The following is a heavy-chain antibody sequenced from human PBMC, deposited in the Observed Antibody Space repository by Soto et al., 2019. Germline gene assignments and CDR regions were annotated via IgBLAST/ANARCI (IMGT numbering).Heavy chain of an antibody. Sequence: GGSLRLSCAASGFTFSSYGMNWVRQAPGKGLEWVSSISSSGNYIYYADSVKGRFTISRDNAKNSLYLQMNSLSAEDTAVYYCANGYGSTIWGQGTLVTVSS. V-gene: IGHV3-21*01. D-gene: IGHD3-10*01. CDR2: ISSSGNYI. J-gene: IGHJ4*02. CDR3: ANGYGSTI. CDR1: GFTFSSYG.